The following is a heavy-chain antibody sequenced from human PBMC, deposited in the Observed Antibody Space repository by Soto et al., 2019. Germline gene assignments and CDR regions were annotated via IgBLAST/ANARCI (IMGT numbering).Heavy chain of an antibody. Sequence: EVQLVESGGGLVQPGRSLRLSCAASGFTFDDYAMHWVRQAPGKGLEWVSGISWNSGSIGYADSVKGRFTISRDNAKNSLYLQMNSLRAEDTALYYCAKSEMTQIYYYYGMDVWGQGTTVTVSS. CDR1: GFTFDDYA. CDR2: ISWNSGSI. V-gene: IGHV3-9*01. CDR3: AKSEMTQIYYYYGMDV. J-gene: IGHJ6*02.